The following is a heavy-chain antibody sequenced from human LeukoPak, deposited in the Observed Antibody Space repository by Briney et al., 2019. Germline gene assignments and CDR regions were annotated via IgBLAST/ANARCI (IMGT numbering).Heavy chain of an antibody. CDR2: IYPGDSDT. V-gene: IGHV5-51*01. CDR3: ARRGYCSSTSCYANWFDP. D-gene: IGHD2-2*01. J-gene: IGHJ5*02. CDR1: GYSFTSYW. Sequence: GESLKISCKGSGYSFTSYWIGWVRQMPGKGLEWVGIIYPGDSDTRYSPSFQGQVTISADKSISTAYLQWSSLKASDTAMYYCARRGYCSSTSCYANWFDPWGQGTLVTVSS.